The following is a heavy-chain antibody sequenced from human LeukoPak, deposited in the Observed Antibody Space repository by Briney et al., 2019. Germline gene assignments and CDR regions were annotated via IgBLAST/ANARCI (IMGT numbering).Heavy chain of an antibody. V-gene: IGHV4-30-2*01. CDR1: GDSISSSGYY. D-gene: IGHD2-2*01. CDR3: ARGSGVPAAMPIDY. CDR2: IYHTGRT. Sequence: SETLSLTCTVSGDSISSSGYYSTWIRQTPGRGLEWIASIYHTGRTLSNPSLKSRVTMSLDKSMNQFSLNLASVNVADTAFYYCARGSGVPAAMPIDYWGQGTLVTVSS. J-gene: IGHJ4*02.